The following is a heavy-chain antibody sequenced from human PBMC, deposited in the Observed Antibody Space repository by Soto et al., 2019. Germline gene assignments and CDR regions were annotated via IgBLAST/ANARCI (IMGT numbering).Heavy chain of an antibody. Sequence: QVQLQESGPGLVKPSQTLSLTCTVSGGSVTSGGYYWTWIRQHPGKGLEWIGYIHNSGSTYYNPSLNKRIPTSVDKSKNQISLKLSFVTAADTAVYYCASNRGAPTGYYSYGMGVWGQGTTVTVSS. CDR3: ASNRGAPTGYYSYGMGV. D-gene: IGHD3-10*01. CDR1: GGSVTSGGYY. V-gene: IGHV4-31*03. J-gene: IGHJ6*02. CDR2: IHNSGST.